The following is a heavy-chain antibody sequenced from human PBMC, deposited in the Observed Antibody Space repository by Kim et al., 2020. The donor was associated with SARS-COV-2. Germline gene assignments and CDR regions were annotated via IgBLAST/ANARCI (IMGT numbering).Heavy chain of an antibody. CDR1: GDSVSSNSAA. D-gene: IGHD4-17*01. Sequence: SQTLSLTCAISGDSVSSNSAAWNWIRQSPSRGLEWLGRTYYRSKWYNDYAVSVKSRITINPDTSKNQFSLQLNSVTPEDTAVYYCARGYGGNSAYYYYGMDVWGQGTTVTVSS. CDR2: TYYRSKWYN. CDR3: ARGYGGNSAYYYYGMDV. V-gene: IGHV6-1*01. J-gene: IGHJ6*02.